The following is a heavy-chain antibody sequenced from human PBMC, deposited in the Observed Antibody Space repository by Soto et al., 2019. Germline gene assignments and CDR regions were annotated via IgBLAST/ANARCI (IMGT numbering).Heavy chain of an antibody. CDR1: GGSFSGYC. Sequence: SETLSLTCAVYGGSFSGYCWSWIRQPPGKGLEWIGEINHSGSTNYNPSLKSRVTISVDTSKNQFSLRLSSVTAADTAVYYCARLGVGYCSSTSCRSRSVWGQGTLVTVYS. CDR3: ARLGVGYCSSTSCRSRSV. CDR2: INHSGST. J-gene: IGHJ4*02. V-gene: IGHV4-34*01. D-gene: IGHD2-2*01.